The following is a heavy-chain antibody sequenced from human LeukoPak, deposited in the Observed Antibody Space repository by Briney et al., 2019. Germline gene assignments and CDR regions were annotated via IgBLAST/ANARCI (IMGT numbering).Heavy chain of an antibody. CDR3: AREYSSSWRPCYYGMDV. Sequence: GGSLRLSCAASGFTFSSYWMSWVRQAPGKGLEWVANIKQDGSEKYYVDSVKGRFTISRDNAKNSLYLQMNSLRAEDTAVYYCAREYSSSWRPCYYGMDVWGQGTTVTVSS. J-gene: IGHJ6*02. CDR2: IKQDGSEK. V-gene: IGHV3-7*01. D-gene: IGHD6-13*01. CDR1: GFTFSSYW.